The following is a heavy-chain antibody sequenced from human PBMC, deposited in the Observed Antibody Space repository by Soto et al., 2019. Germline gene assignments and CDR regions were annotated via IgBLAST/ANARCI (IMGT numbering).Heavy chain of an antibody. CDR1: GGSFSGYY. CDR3: ARGLRLRGPLYGMDV. V-gene: IGHV4-34*01. J-gene: IGHJ6*02. CDR2: INHSGST. Sequence: QVQLQQWGAGLLKPSETLSLTCAVYGGSFSGYYWSWIRQPPGKGLEWIGEINHSGSTNYNPSLKSRVTISVDTSKNQFSLKLSSVTAADTAVYYCARGLRLRGPLYGMDVWGQGTTVTVSS. D-gene: IGHD3-10*01.